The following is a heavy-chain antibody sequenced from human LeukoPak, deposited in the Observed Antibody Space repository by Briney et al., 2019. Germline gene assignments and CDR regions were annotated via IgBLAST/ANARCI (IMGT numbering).Heavy chain of an antibody. CDR2: ISAYNGNT. CDR3: ARDAVPDDAFDI. Sequence: ASVKVSCKASGYTFTSYGISWVRQAPGQGLEWMGWISAYNGNTNYAQKLQGRVTVTTDTSTSTAYMELRSLRSDDTAVYYCARDAVPDDAFDIWGQGTMVTVSS. CDR1: GYTFTSYG. J-gene: IGHJ3*02. V-gene: IGHV1-18*01.